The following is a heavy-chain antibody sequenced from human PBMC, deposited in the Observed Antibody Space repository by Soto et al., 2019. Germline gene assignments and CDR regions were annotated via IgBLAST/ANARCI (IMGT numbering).Heavy chain of an antibody. J-gene: IGHJ1*01. CDR2: IFHSGST. CDR3: ASYDSSGYYSEYFQH. CDR1: GGSINSGDYY. Sequence: SETLSLTCTVSGGSINSGDYYWTWVRQPPGKGLEWIGNIFHSGSTYYTPPLQSRVTISLDTSKNHFSLKLSSVTAADTAVYYCASYDSSGYYSEYFQHWGQGTLVTV. D-gene: IGHD3-22*01. V-gene: IGHV4-30-4*01.